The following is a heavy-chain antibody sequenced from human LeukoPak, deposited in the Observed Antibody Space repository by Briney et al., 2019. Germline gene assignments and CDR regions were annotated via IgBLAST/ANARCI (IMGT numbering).Heavy chain of an antibody. CDR1: GGSISSSTYY. V-gene: IGHV4-39*01. J-gene: IGHJ4*02. D-gene: IGHD5-24*01. CDR2: MYYTGNT. CDR3: ARQPRDGHNPRPYYFDY. Sequence: PSETLSLTCTVSGGSISSSTYYWGWIRQPPGKGLDWIGSMYYTGNTYYNPSLKSRVTISVDTSKNQFSLKLTSVTAADTAVYYCARQPRDGHNPRPYYFDYWGQGTLVTVSS.